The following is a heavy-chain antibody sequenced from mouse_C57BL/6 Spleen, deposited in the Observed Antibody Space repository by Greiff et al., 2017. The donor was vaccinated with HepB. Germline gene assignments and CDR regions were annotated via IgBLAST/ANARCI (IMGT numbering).Heavy chain of an antibody. CDR3: AGGDGYLFAY. D-gene: IGHD2-3*01. CDR2: IYPRSGNT. CDR1: GYTFTSYG. J-gene: IGHJ3*01. Sequence: VKLMESGAELARPGASVKLSCKASGYTFTSYGISWVKQRTGQGLEWIGEIYPRSGNTYYNEKFKGKATLTADKSSSTAYMELRSLTSEDSAVYFCAGGDGYLFAYWGQGTLVTVSA. V-gene: IGHV1-81*01.